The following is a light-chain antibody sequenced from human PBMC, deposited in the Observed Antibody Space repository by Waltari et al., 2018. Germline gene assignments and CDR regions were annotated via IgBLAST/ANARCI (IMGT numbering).Light chain of an antibody. V-gene: IGKV1-33*01. CDR3: QQYDNLPMYT. J-gene: IGKJ2*01. Sequence: DIQMTQSPSSLSASVGDRVTITCQASQDISNYLHWYQQKPGKAPKLLIYDASNLETGVPSRFIGSGSGTDFTFTISSLQPEDNATYYCQQYDNLPMYTFGQGTKLEIK. CDR1: QDISNY. CDR2: DAS.